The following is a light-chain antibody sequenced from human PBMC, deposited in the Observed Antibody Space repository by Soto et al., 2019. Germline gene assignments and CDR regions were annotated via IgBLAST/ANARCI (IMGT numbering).Light chain of an antibody. CDR1: QSISSQ. CDR3: QQRSNWPLT. CDR2: DAS. Sequence: EIVLTQSPATLSLSPGARATLSCRASQSISSQLAWYQQKPGQAPRLLIHDASNRATGIPARFSGSGSATDFTLTISSLEPEDFAVYYCQQRSNWPLTFGGGTKVEIK. J-gene: IGKJ4*01. V-gene: IGKV3-11*01.